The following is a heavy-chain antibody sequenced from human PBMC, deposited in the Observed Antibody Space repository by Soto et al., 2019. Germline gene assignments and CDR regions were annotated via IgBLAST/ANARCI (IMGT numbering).Heavy chain of an antibody. D-gene: IGHD1-26*01. CDR2: ISGYGDTT. V-gene: IGHV3-23*01. Sequence: EVQLLDSGGGWVQPGGSLRLSCAASGFKFSDNAMSWVRQAPGKGLEWVAAISGYGDTTYYVESVKGRFTTSRDNSKSTLHLQMNSLRAEDTAVYHCAQCPSPFGGCERVDYWGQGTLVTVSS. J-gene: IGHJ4*02. CDR3: AQCPSPFGGCERVDY. CDR1: GFKFSDNA.